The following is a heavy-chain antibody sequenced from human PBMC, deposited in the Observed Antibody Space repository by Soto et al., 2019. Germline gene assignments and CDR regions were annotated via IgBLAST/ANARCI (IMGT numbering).Heavy chain of an antibody. J-gene: IGHJ5*02. CDR2: MSAGGTI. D-gene: IGHD2-2*01. CDR3: AKDPYSGVLVPVAIGFDP. CDR1: GFAFSSYE. V-gene: IGHV3-48*03. Sequence: PGGSLRLSCAASGFAFSSYEMDWVRQAPGKGLEWIAYMSAGGTIHYADSVKGRFTISRDNAKNTLYLQMNSLRADDSGVYYCAKDPYSGVLVPVAIGFDPWGPGTLVTVSS.